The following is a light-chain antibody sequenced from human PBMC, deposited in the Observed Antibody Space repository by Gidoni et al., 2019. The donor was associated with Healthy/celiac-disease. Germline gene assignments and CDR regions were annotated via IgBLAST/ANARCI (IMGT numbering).Light chain of an antibody. V-gene: IGLV2-23*01. J-gene: IGLJ3*02. Sequence: QSALPQPASVSGSPGQSITISCTGTSSDVGSYNLVSWYQQPPGKAPKLMIYEGSKRPSGVSNRFSGSKSGNTASLTISGLQAEDEADYYCCSYAGSSTFWVFGGGTKLTVL. CDR1: SSDVGSYNL. CDR3: CSYAGSSTFWV. CDR2: EGS.